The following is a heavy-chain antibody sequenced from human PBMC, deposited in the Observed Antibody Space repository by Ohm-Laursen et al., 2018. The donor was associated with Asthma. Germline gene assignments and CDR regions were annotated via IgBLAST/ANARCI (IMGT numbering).Heavy chain of an antibody. CDR3: EVSIYAYGEGAY. J-gene: IGHJ4*02. CDR1: GYTVSRYS. Sequence: GSLRLSCTASGYTVSRYSIHWVRQIPGKGLEWVASISTASSFIYYADSVRGRFTTSRDNARNSVYLQMNSLRAEDKAFYYCEVSIYAYGEGAYWGQGTLVTVSS. V-gene: IGHV3-21*04. CDR2: ISTASSFI. D-gene: IGHD3-10*01.